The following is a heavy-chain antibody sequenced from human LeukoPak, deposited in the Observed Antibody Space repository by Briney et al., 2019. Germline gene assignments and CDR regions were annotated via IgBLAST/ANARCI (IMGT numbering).Heavy chain of an antibody. J-gene: IGHJ5*02. D-gene: IGHD3-10*01. CDR1: GLTLNSLW. CDR3: AKENYYGSGSSRYEP. CDR2: ISGSGGST. Sequence: PGGSLRLSCAASGLTLNSLWMAWVRQAPGKGLEWVSSISGSGGSTYYADSVKGRFTISRDNFKNTLYLQMNSLRAEDTAVYSCAKENYYGSGSSRYEPWGQGTLVTVSS. V-gene: IGHV3-23*01.